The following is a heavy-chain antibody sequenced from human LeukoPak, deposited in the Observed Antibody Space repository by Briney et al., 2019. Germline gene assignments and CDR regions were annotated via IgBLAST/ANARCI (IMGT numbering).Heavy chain of an antibody. CDR3: ARDASPGYFDL. V-gene: IGHV3-74*01. Sequence: GGSLRLSCAVSGITFSSYWMHWVRQGPGKGLAWVSRITSDGSATDYADSVKGRFTISRDNAKNTLYLHMDSLRAEDTAVYYCARDASPGYFDLWGRGTLVTVSS. J-gene: IGHJ2*01. CDR2: ITSDGSAT. CDR1: GITFSSYW. D-gene: IGHD2-15*01.